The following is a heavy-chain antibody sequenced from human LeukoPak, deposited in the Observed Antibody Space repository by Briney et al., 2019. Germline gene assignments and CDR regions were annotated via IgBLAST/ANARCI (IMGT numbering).Heavy chain of an antibody. CDR2: IYTSGST. Sequence: SETLFLTCTVSGGSISSYYWSWIRQPAGKGLEWIGRIYTSGSTNYNPSLKSRVTMSVDTSKNQFSLKLSSVTAADTAVYYCARGKIVVVPAATPRDYYYYMDVWGRGTTVTVSS. V-gene: IGHV4-4*07. CDR3: ARGKIVVVPAATPRDYYYYMDV. J-gene: IGHJ6*03. CDR1: GGSISSYY. D-gene: IGHD2-2*01.